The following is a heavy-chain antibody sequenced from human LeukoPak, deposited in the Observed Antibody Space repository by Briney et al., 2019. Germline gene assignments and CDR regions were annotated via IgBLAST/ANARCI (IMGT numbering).Heavy chain of an antibody. V-gene: IGHV4-34*01. Sequence: NPSETLSLTCAVYGGSFSGYYWSWIRQPPGKGLEWIGEINHSGSTNYNPSLKSRVTISVDTSKNQFSLKLSSETAADTAVYYCARGRGNSIWGQGTLVTVSS. CDR3: ARGRGNSI. CDR2: INHSGST. D-gene: IGHD3-10*01. J-gene: IGHJ4*02. CDR1: GGSFSGYY.